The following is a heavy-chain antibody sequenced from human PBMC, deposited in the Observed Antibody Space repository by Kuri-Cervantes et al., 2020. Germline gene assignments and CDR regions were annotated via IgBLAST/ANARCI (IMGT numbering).Heavy chain of an antibody. CDR3: ARDGEGGMVQGVISDAFDI. J-gene: IGHJ3*02. D-gene: IGHD3-10*01. CDR2: ISSSCSII. Sequence: GESLKISCAASGFTFSSYEMNWVRQAPGTGLEWVSYISSSCSIIYYADSVKGRFTISRDNAKNSLYLQMNSLRDEDTAVYYCARDGEGGMVQGVISDAFDIWGQGTMVTVSS. V-gene: IGHV3-48*03. CDR1: GFTFSSYE.